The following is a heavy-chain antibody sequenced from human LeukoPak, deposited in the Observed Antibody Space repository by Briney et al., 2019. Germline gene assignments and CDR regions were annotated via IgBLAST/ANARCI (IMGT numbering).Heavy chain of an antibody. V-gene: IGHV3-23*01. Sequence: PGGSLRLSCAASGFTFSGYAMSWVRQAPGKGLEWVSTISGSGGNTYYADSVKGRFTISRDNSKNTLYLQMNSLRAEDTAVYYCASARYCSGGSCSYYYGMGVWGKGTTVTVSS. CDR3: ASARYCSGGSCSYYYGMGV. J-gene: IGHJ6*04. CDR2: ISGSGGNT. D-gene: IGHD2-15*01. CDR1: GFTFSGYA.